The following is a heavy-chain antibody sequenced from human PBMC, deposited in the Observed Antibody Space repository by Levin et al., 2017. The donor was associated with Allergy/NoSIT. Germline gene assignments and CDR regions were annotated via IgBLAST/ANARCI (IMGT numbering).Heavy chain of an antibody. Sequence: SGGSLRLSCEASGFSFSSSGMTWVRQAPGKGLECVSAIGTSVSYTYYTDSVEGRFTISRDNSKNTVFLQMNSLRVEDTAVYYCAKTGPYYFEYWGQGILVTVSS. CDR3: AKTGPYYFEY. CDR2: IGTSVSYT. CDR1: GFSFSSSG. D-gene: IGHD3-10*01. V-gene: IGHV3-23*01. J-gene: IGHJ4*02.